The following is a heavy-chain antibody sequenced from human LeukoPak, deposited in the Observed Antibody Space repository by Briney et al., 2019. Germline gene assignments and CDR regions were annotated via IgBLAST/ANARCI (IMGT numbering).Heavy chain of an antibody. CDR2: INWNGGST. CDR1: GFTFSSYS. J-gene: IGHJ3*02. V-gene: IGHV3-20*04. Sequence: GGSLRLSCAASGFTFSSYSMNWVRQAPGKGLEWVSGINWNGGSTGYADSVKGRFTISRDNAKNSLYLQMNSLRTEDTALYYCAKDLSSGGSPEAFDIWGQGTMVTVSS. CDR3: AKDLSSGGSPEAFDI. D-gene: IGHD1-26*01.